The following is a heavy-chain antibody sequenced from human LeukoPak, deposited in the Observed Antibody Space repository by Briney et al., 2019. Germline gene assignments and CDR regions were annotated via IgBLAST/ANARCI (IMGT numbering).Heavy chain of an antibody. V-gene: IGHV3-30*04. CDR2: VSYDGSNK. CDR3: AKDNVAAAGRYFDY. J-gene: IGHJ4*02. Sequence: PGRSLRLSCAASGFAFSDCAVHWVRQAPGKGLEWVALVSYDGSNKYFADSVKGRFTISRDNSKNTLYLQMHSLRAEDTAVYYCAKDNVAAAGRYFDYWGQGTLVTVSS. D-gene: IGHD6-13*01. CDR1: GFAFSDCA.